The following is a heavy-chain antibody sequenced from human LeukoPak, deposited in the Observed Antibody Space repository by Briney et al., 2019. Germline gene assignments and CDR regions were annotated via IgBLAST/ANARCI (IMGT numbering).Heavy chain of an antibody. CDR3: ARGYSSSWYFNWFDP. CDR2: IYHSGST. D-gene: IGHD6-13*01. Sequence: PSETLSLTCSVSGYAISSGYFWGWIRQPPGKGLEWIGTIYHSGSTYYNPSLKSRVTISVDTSKNQFSLKLSSVTAADTAVHYCARGYSSSWYFNWFDPWGQGTLVTVSS. V-gene: IGHV4-38-2*02. J-gene: IGHJ5*02. CDR1: GYAISSGYF.